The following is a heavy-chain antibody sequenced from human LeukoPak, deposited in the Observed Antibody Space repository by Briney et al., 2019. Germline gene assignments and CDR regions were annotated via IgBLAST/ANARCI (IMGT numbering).Heavy chain of an antibody. CDR3: ARDTPDILTGYYGYNWFDP. J-gene: IGHJ5*02. V-gene: IGHV4-30-4*01. D-gene: IGHD3-9*01. Sequence: PSETLSLTCTVSGGSISSGDYYWSWIRQPPGKGLEWIGYIYYSGSTYYNPSPKSRVTISVDTSKNQFSLKLSSVTAADTAVYYCARDTPDILTGYYGYNWFDPWGQGTLVTVSS. CDR1: GGSISSGDYY. CDR2: IYYSGST.